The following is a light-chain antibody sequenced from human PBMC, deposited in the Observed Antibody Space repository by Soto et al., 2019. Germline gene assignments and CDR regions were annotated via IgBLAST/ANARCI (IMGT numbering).Light chain of an antibody. J-gene: IGKJ1*01. CDR3: QQYGSSPGT. V-gene: IGKV3-20*01. CDR1: QSVDSN. Sequence: IVLTQSPGTLSLSPGERGTLSCRASQSVDSNLAWYQQKPGQAPRLLIYGASTRATGISARFSGSGSGTDFTLTISRLEPEDFAVYYCQQYGSSPGTFGQGTKVDIK. CDR2: GAS.